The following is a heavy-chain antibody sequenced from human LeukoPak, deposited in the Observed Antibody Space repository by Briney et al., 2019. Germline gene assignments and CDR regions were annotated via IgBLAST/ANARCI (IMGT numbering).Heavy chain of an antibody. V-gene: IGHV4-34*01. CDR2: INHSGST. CDR3: ATRYCSSTSRYPYYGMDV. D-gene: IGHD2-2*01. Sequence: PSETLSLTCAVYGGSFSGYYWSWIRQPPGKGLEWIGEINHSGSTNYNPSLKSRVTISVDTSKNQFSLKLSSVTAADTAVYYCATRYCSSTSRYPYYGMDVWGQGTTVTVSS. J-gene: IGHJ6*02. CDR1: GGSFSGYY.